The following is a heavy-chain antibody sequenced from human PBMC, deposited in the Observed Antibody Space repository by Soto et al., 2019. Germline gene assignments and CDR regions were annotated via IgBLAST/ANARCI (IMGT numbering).Heavy chain of an antibody. CDR1: GYSFNSYG. Sequence: QVQLVQSGSEVKKPGASVKVSCKASGYSFNSYGISWVRQAPGQGLEWLGWISPYDDNTKYAQSLQGRVTMTTDTSTRTAYMELRSLRSDDTAVYYCDRGGYYESSGSRNYHYYGMDAWGQGTTVTVS. D-gene: IGHD3-22*01. CDR2: ISPYDDNT. V-gene: IGHV1-18*01. J-gene: IGHJ6*02. CDR3: DRGGYYESSGSRNYHYYGMDA.